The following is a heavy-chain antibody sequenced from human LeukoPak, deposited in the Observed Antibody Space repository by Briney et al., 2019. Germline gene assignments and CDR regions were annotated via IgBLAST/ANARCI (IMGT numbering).Heavy chain of an antibody. Sequence: SETLSLTCTVSGASINSIRSGDYYWAWIRQPPGKGLEWITSVDYSGTTYYNPSFKSRATISVDTSKNQFFLKLDSVTAADTAVYYCDSHSRPGSVEPWGQGTLVIVSS. J-gene: IGHJ5*02. D-gene: IGHD1-1*01. CDR2: VDYSGTT. CDR3: DSHSRPGSVEP. CDR1: GASINSIRSGDYY. V-gene: IGHV4-39*01.